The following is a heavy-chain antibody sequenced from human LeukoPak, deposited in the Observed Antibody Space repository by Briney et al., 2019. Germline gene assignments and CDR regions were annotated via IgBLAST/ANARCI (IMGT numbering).Heavy chain of an antibody. V-gene: IGHV1-2*02. J-gene: IGHJ3*02. CDR3: ASCVGAAAGADAFDI. CDR1: GYTFTGYY. D-gene: IGHD6-13*01. Sequence: ASVKVSCKASGYTFTGYYMHWVRQAPGQGLEWMGWINPNSGGTNYAQTFQGRVTMTRDTSISTAYMELSRLRSDDTAVYYCASCVGAAAGADAFDIWGQGTMVTVSS. CDR2: INPNSGGT.